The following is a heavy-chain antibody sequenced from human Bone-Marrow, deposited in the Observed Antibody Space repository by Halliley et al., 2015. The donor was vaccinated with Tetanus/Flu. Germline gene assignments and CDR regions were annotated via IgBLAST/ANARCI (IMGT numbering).Heavy chain of an antibody. CDR2: IYYSGTT. V-gene: IGHV4-31*03. J-gene: IGHJ5*02. Sequence: TLSLTCTVSGDSITSGAYYWSWIRQPPGQGLEWVGYIYYSGTTYYNPSLKSRVAISVDTTKSQFSLKLNSVTAADTAIYYCARAPSVTTFSSFWFDPWGQEPWSPSPQ. CDR1: GDSITSGAYY. CDR3: ARAPSVTTFSSFWFDP. D-gene: IGHD4-17*01.